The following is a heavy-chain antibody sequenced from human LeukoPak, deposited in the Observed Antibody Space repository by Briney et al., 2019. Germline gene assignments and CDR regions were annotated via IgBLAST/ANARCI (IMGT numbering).Heavy chain of an antibody. CDR3: ARYDRGLFFFDD. D-gene: IGHD1-14*01. J-gene: IGHJ4*02. V-gene: IGHV4-59*08. CDR1: GASVRNEY. CDR2: IHYSGSS. Sequence: SETLSLTCTVSGASVRNEYWSWIRQPPGKGLEWIGYIHYSGSSNYHPSLGSRVTISLDTSKNQFSLKLKSVTAADTGMYHCARYDRGLFFFDDWGQGTLVTVSS.